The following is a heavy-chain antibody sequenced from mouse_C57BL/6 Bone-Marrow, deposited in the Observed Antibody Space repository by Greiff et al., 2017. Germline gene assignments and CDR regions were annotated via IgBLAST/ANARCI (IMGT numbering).Heavy chain of an antibody. CDR1: GYTFTSYW. J-gene: IGHJ2*01. CDR2: IDPSDSYT. CDR3: ARDYGTGTGPFDY. V-gene: IGHV1-50*01. D-gene: IGHD4-1*01. Sequence: QLQQSGAELVKPGASVKLSCKASGYTFTSYWMQWVKQRPGQGLEWIGEIDPSDSYTNYNQKFKGKATLTVDTSSSTAYMQLSSLTSEDSAVYYCARDYGTGTGPFDYWGQGTTLTVSS.